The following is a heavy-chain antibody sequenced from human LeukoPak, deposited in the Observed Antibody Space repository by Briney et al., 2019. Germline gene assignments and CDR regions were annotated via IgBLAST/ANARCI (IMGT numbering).Heavy chain of an antibody. J-gene: IGHJ3*02. Sequence: ASVKVSCKASGYTFTSYDINRVRQATGQGLEWMGWMNPNSGNTGYAQKFQGRVTMTRNTSISTAYMELSGLRSEDTAVYYCARRRDGYNFLGGPFDIWGQGTMVTVSS. V-gene: IGHV1-8*01. D-gene: IGHD5-24*01. CDR2: MNPNSGNT. CDR3: ARRRDGYNFLGGPFDI. CDR1: GYTFTSYD.